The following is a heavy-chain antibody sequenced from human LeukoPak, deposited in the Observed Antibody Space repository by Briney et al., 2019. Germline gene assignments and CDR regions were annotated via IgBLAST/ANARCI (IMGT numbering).Heavy chain of an antibody. V-gene: IGHV3-30*03. CDR1: GFTFSSYG. CDR3: ARDKEPGFDY. CDR2: ISYDGSNK. D-gene: IGHD1-26*01. J-gene: IGHJ4*02. Sequence: GGSLRLSCAASGFTFSSYGMHWVRQAPGKGLEWVAVISYDGSNKYYADSVKGRFTISRDNSKNTLYLQMNSLRAEDTAVYYCARDKEPGFDYWGQGTLVTVSS.